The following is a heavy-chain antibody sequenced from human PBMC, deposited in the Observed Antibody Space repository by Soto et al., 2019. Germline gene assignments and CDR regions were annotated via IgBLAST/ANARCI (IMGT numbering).Heavy chain of an antibody. Sequence: EVQLVESGGGLVKPGGSLRLSCAASGFTFSSYSMNWVRQAPGQGLEWVSSISSSSSYIYYADSVKGRFTISRDNAKNSLYLQMNSLRAEDTAVYYCASSRSSSDFGYWGQGTLVTVSS. V-gene: IGHV3-21*01. CDR2: ISSSSSYI. D-gene: IGHD6-13*01. J-gene: IGHJ4*02. CDR3: ASSRSSSDFGY. CDR1: GFTFSSYS.